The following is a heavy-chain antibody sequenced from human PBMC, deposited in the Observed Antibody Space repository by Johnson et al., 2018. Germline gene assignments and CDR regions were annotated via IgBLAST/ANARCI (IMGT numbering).Heavy chain of an antibody. CDR1: GFTFSNYA. V-gene: IGHV3-23*04. D-gene: IGHD3-16*01. J-gene: IGHJ6*02. CDR2: ISGSAAST. CDR3: ASLGGPYYDYGLDV. Sequence: EVQLVESGGGLVQPGGSLRLSCAASGFTFSNYAMFWVRQAPGKGLEWVSAISGSAASTYYADSVKGRFTISIDKSKNTLYLQMNSLRAVDTAVYYCASLGGPYYDYGLDVWGQGTTVTVSS.